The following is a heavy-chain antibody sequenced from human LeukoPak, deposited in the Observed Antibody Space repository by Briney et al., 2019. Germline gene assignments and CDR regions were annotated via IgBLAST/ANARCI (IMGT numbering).Heavy chain of an antibody. Sequence: ASVKVSCKASGYTFTTYGISWVRQAPGQGLEWMGGIIPIFGTANYAQKFQGRVTITADKSTSTAYMELSSLRSEDTAVYYCATGSKDAVLRAFDIWGQGTMVTVSS. V-gene: IGHV1-69*06. D-gene: IGHD3-3*01. CDR3: ATGSKDAVLRAFDI. CDR2: IIPIFGTA. J-gene: IGHJ3*02. CDR1: GYTFTTYG.